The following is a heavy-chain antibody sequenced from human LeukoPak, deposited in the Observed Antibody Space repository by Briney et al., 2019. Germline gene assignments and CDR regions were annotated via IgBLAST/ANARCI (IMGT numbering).Heavy chain of an antibody. CDR3: ARTYGDYVVDAFDI. CDR2: INHSGST. D-gene: IGHD4-17*01. CDR1: GGSFSGYY. Sequence: YLSETLSLTCAVYGGSFSGYYWSWIRQPPGKGLEWIGEINHSGSTNYNPSLKSRVTISVDTSKNQFSLKLSSVTAADTAVYYCARTYGDYVVDAFDIWGQGTMVTVSS. J-gene: IGHJ3*02. V-gene: IGHV4-34*01.